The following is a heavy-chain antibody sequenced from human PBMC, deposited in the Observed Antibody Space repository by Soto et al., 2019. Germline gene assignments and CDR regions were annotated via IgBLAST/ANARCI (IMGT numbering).Heavy chain of an antibody. V-gene: IGHV1-18*01. CDR2: ISGYNGNT. CDR1: GYTFTSYG. D-gene: IGHD2-2*01. Sequence: QVPLVQSRAEVKTPGASVKVSCKASGYTFTSYGITWVRQAPGQGLEWMGWISGYNGNTNYAQKFQDRVTMTTDTSTNTAYMELRSLRSDDTAVYYCARDLVVQTTTGGVDFWGQGTLVTVSS. J-gene: IGHJ4*02. CDR3: ARDLVVQTTTGGVDF.